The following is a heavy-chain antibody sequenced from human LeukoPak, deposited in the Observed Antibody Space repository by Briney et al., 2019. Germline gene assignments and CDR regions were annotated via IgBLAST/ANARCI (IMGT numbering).Heavy chain of an antibody. J-gene: IGHJ4*02. CDR2: FDPEDGET. D-gene: IGHD3-3*01. CDR1: GYTLTELS. V-gene: IGHV1-24*01. Sequence: APVKVSCKVSGYTLTELSMHWVRQAPGKGLEWMGGFDPEDGETIYAQKFQDRVTMTEDTSTDTAYMELSSLRSEDTAVYYCATDPVRLRFLPYWGQGTLVTVSS. CDR3: ATDPVRLRFLPY.